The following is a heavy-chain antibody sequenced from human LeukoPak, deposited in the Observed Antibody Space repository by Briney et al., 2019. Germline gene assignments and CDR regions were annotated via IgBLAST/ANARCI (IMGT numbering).Heavy chain of an antibody. CDR3: ARGGHLGNNQMDY. Sequence: GASVKVSCKASGYTFTGYYMHWVRQAPGQGLEWMGWINPSSGGTNYAQKFQGRVTMTRDTSISTAYMELSRLRSDDTAVYYCARGGHLGNNQMDYWGQGTLVTVSS. CDR1: GYTFTGYY. J-gene: IGHJ4*02. CDR2: INPSSGGT. D-gene: IGHD1/OR15-1a*01. V-gene: IGHV1-2*02.